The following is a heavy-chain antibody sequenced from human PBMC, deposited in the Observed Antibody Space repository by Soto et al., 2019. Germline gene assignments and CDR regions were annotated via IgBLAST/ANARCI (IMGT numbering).Heavy chain of an antibody. V-gene: IGHV3-30*18. CDR3: AKERTYSVASGFDY. J-gene: IGHJ4*01. D-gene: IGHD1-26*01. Sequence: QVHLVDSGGGVVQPGRSLRLSGAASGFTFTTYGMHWVHRAPGKGLEWVEVISYDGSHAYYADSVKGRFTISRDNSKNTLYLQINSLRAEATAVYHCAKERTYSVASGFDYWGSGTLVTVSS. CDR2: ISYDGSHA. CDR1: GFTFTTYG.